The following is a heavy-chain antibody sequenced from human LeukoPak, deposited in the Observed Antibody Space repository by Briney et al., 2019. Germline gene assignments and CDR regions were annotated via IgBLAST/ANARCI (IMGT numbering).Heavy chain of an antibody. J-gene: IGHJ3*02. CDR1: GGSITNYY. CDR2: IYASGSA. V-gene: IGHV4-4*07. CDR3: ARSRGAVAGWSFDI. D-gene: IGHD6-19*01. Sequence: PSETLSLTCSVSGGVSGGSITNYYCTWIRQPAGKGLEWIGRIYASGSAAYNPSLYSRVSMSVDASKNQFSLKLNSVTAADTAVYYCARSRGAVAGWSFDIWGQGTVVTVSS.